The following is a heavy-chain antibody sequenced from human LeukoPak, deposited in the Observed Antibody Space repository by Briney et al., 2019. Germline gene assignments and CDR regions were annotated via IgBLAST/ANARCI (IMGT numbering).Heavy chain of an antibody. CDR1: GGTFSNYA. J-gene: IGHJ4*02. D-gene: IGHD3-22*01. CDR2: FMPIFGTA. V-gene: IGHV1-69*05. CDR3: ARGESYTSSGYYY. Sequence: SVKVSCKASGGTFSNYAISWVRQAPGQGLEWMGRFMPIFGTANHAQKFQGRVTITTDESTTTAYTGLSSLKSEDTAVYYCARGESYTSSGYYYWGQGTLVTVSS.